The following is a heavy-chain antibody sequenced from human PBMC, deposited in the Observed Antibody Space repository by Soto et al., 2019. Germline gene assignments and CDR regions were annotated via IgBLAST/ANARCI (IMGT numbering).Heavy chain of an antibody. CDR1: GGSISSYY. D-gene: IGHD3-3*01. J-gene: IGHJ6*03. Sequence: TSGTLALTCTVSGGSISSYYWGWVRQPPGEGPEWVGYISYSGSTNYNPSLKSRVTISVDTSKNQFSLKLSSVTAADSAVYYCARVSFRDYDFWSGYYTAYYYYYMDVWGKGTTVTVSS. CDR2: ISYSGST. CDR3: ARVSFRDYDFWSGYYTAYYYYYMDV. V-gene: IGHV4-59*01.